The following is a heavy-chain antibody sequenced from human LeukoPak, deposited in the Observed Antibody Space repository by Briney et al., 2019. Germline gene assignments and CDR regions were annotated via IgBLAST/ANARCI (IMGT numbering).Heavy chain of an antibody. D-gene: IGHD2-21*02. CDR1: GYTISNHC. J-gene: IGHJ4*02. CDR3: ESVLYCAPDSYSGRYFYDN. Sequence: ASVKRCCTACGYTISNHCMYQEAQAPGQGLEWMGIINPSGDSTSYAQKFQGRDTMTRDTSTSTVYMELSSLRSEDTAVYCRESVLYCAPDSYSGRYFYDNLPQGSLVTVSS. V-gene: IGHV1-46*01. CDR2: INPSGDST.